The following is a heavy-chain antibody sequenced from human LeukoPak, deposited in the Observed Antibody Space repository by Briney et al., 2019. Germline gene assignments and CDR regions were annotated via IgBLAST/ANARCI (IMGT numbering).Heavy chain of an antibody. CDR1: GFTFSSYS. D-gene: IGHD3-3*01. CDR3: ARGHYDFWSGYCFDD. CDR2: IKQDGSEK. Sequence: GGSLRLSCAASGFTFSSYSMNWVRQAPGKGLEWVANIKQDGSEKYYVDSVKGRFTISRDNAKNSLYLQMNSLRAEDTAVYYCARGHYDFWSGYCFDDWGQGTLVTVSS. J-gene: IGHJ4*02. V-gene: IGHV3-7*04.